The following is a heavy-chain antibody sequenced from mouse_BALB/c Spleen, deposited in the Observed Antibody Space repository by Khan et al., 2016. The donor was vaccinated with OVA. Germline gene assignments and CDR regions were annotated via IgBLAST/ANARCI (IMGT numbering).Heavy chain of an antibody. CDR1: GYPFTSYW. J-gene: IGHJ4*01. V-gene: IGHV1S41*01. CDR2: IAPGSGSS. CDR3: ARSNYYGRSLYAMDY. Sequence: LVKPGASVKLSCKASGYPFTSYWITWIKQRPGQGLEWIGQIAPGSGSSYYSEVFKAKATLTVDTSSTTLSIQFSSLSSEASAVYFWARSNYYGRSLYAMDYWGQGTSVTVSS. D-gene: IGHD1-1*01.